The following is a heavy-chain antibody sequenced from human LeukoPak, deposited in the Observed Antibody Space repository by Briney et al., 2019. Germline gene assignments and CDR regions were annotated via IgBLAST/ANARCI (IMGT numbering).Heavy chain of an antibody. CDR2: ISYDGSNK. V-gene: IGHV3-30*03. D-gene: IGHD6-13*01. CDR3: ARGVAAAGSGGHWFDP. J-gene: IGHJ5*02. CDR1: GFTFSSYG. Sequence: PGRSLRLSCAASGFTFSSYGMHWVRQAPGKGLEWVGLISYDGSNKYYADSVKGRFTISRDNSKNTLYLQMNSLRAEDTAVYYCARGVAAAGSGGHWFDPWGQGTLVTVSS.